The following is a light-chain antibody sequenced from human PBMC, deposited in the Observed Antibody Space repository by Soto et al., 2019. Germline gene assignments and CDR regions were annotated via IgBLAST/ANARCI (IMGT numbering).Light chain of an antibody. CDR3: QQYGRT. CDR2: AAS. Sequence: EVVLTQSPGTLSLSPGESATLSCRASQSISANYLAWYQLKPGQAPRLLIYAASNRLTGIPDRFSGSGSGTDFTLTISRLEPEDFELYYGQQYGRTFGQGTRLEIK. V-gene: IGKV3-20*01. CDR1: QSISANY. J-gene: IGKJ5*01.